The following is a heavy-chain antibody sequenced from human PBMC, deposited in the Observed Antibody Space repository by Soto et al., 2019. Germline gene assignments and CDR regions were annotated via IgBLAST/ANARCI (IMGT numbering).Heavy chain of an antibody. Sequence: EVQLVESGGGLVQPGGSLKLSCAASGFTFSGSAMHWVRQAPGKGLEWVSVISGSGGGTYYADSVKGRFSISRDNSKNTLYLQMNSLRAGDTAVYYCAKPDYGSGSYYNPSFDYWGQGTLVTVSS. CDR1: GFTFSGSA. V-gene: IGHV3-23*04. D-gene: IGHD3-10*01. CDR3: AKPDYGSGSYYNPSFDY. J-gene: IGHJ4*02. CDR2: ISGSGGGT.